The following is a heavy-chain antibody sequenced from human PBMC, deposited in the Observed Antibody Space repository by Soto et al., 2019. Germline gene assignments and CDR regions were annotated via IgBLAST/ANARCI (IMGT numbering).Heavy chain of an antibody. J-gene: IGHJ6*02. CDR3: ARQRPTDGRWEFANYYGMDV. Sequence: SETLSLTCAVYGGSFSAYYWSWVRQPPGKGLEWIGEIIHSESTKYNPSLKSRVTISVDTSKNQFSLKLSSVTAADTAVYYCARQRPTDGRWEFANYYGMDVWGQGTPVTAP. D-gene: IGHD1-26*01. CDR2: IIHSEST. V-gene: IGHV4-34*12. CDR1: GGSFSAYY.